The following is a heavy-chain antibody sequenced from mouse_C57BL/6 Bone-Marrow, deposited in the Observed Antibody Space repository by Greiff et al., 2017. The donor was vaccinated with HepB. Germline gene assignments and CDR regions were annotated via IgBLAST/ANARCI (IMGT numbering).Heavy chain of an antibody. CDR1: GYSITSGYY. D-gene: IGHD1-1*01. J-gene: IGHJ2*01. V-gene: IGHV3-6*01. CDR2: ISYDGSN. CDR3: ARRVYYYGSSHYFDY. Sequence: VQLKESGPGLVKPSQSLSLTCSVTGYSITSGYYWNWIRQFPGNKLEWMGYISYDGSNNYNPSLKNRISITRDTSKNQFFLKLNSVTTEDTATYYCARRVYYYGSSHYFDYWGQGTTLTVSS.